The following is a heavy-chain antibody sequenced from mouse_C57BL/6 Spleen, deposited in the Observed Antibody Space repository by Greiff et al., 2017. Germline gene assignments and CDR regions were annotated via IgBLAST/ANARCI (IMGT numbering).Heavy chain of an antibody. J-gene: IGHJ4*01. V-gene: IGHV1-81*01. CDR2: IYPRSGNT. CDR3: ARSGSGSGAMDY. CDR1: GYTFTSYG. D-gene: IGHD3-1*01. Sequence: VQLVESGAELARPGASVKLSCKASGYTFTSYGISWVKQRTGQGLEWIGEIYPRSGNTYYNEKFKGKATLTADKSSSTAYMELRSLTSEDSAVYFCARSGSGSGAMDYWGQGTSVTVSS.